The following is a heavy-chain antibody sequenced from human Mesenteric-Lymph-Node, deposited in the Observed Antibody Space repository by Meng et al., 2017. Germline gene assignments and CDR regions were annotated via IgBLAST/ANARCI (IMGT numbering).Heavy chain of an antibody. V-gene: IGHV1-18*01. CDR2: ISAYNGNT. J-gene: IGHJ6*02. Sequence: ASVKVSCKASGYTFTSYGISWVRQAPGQGLEWMGWISAYNGNTTYAQKLQGRVTMTTDTSTSTAYMELRSLRSDDTAVYYCARSYYDILTGYYLPYYYGMDVWGQGTTVTVSS. D-gene: IGHD3-9*01. CDR3: ARSYYDILTGYYLPYYYGMDV. CDR1: GYTFTSYG.